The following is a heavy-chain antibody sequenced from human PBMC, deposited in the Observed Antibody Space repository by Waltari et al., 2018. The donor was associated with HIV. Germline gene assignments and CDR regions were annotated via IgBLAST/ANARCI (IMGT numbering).Heavy chain of an antibody. D-gene: IGHD5-12*01. CDR3: ARAGGDGYMS. Sequence: QVQLQESGPGLVKPSETLSLTCTFSGGSVSSGSSYWRWIRQPPGKGLEWIGYIYYSGSTNYNPSLKSRVTISVDTSKNQFSLKLSSVTAADTAVYYCARAGGDGYMSWGQGTLVTVSS. V-gene: IGHV4-61*01. CDR1: GGSVSSGSSY. CDR2: IYYSGST. J-gene: IGHJ5*02.